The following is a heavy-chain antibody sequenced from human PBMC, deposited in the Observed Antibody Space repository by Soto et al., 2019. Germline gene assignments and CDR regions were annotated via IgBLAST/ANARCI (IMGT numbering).Heavy chain of an antibody. CDR2: IWYDGSNK. Sequence: GSLRLSCAASGFTFSSYGMHWVRQAPGKGLEWVAVIWYDGSNKYYADSVKGRFTISRDNSKNTLYLQMNSLRAEDTAVYYCAREHLAYCGGDCYLGPDAFDIWGQGTMVTVSS. V-gene: IGHV3-33*01. CDR1: GFTFSSYG. D-gene: IGHD2-21*02. J-gene: IGHJ3*02. CDR3: AREHLAYCGGDCYLGPDAFDI.